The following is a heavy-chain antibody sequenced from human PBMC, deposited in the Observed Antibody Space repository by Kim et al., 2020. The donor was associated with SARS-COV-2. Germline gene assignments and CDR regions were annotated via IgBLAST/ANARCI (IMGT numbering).Heavy chain of an antibody. J-gene: IGHJ6*02. Sequence: GGSLRLSCAASGFTFSSYGMHWVRQAPGKGLEWVAVISYDGSNKYYADSVKGRFTICRDNSKNTLYLQMNSLRAEDTAVYYCAKESGSGSYYAWTYYYYGMNVWGQGTTVTVSS. CDR3: AKESGSGSYYAWTYYYYGMNV. D-gene: IGHD3-10*01. V-gene: IGHV3-30*18. CDR2: ISYDGSNK. CDR1: GFTFSSYG.